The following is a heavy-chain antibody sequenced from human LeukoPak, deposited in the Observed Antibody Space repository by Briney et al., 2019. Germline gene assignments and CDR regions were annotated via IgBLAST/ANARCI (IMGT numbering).Heavy chain of an antibody. CDR2: ISAYNGHT. V-gene: IGHV1-18*01. CDR3: ARGAVNRYNWNDDNYYFYYMDV. CDR1: GYTFIRYG. J-gene: IGHJ6*03. D-gene: IGHD1-1*01. Sequence: ASVKVSCKASGYTFIRYGISWVRQAPGQGLEWMGWISAYNGHTYYPQKLQGRVTMTTDTSTSTTYMELRSLRSDDTAVYYCARGAVNRYNWNDDNYYFYYMDVWGKGTTVTISS.